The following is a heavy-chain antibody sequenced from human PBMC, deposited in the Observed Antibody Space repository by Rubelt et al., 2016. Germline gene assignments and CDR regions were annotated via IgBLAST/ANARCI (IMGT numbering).Heavy chain of an antibody. V-gene: IGHV3-33*05. Sequence: GKGLEWVTVISYDGSNKYYADSVKGRFTISRDNSKNTLYLQMHSLRVEDTALYYCARETAPYGGNSLGIDYWGKGTLVTVSS. CDR2: ISYDGSNK. CDR3: ARETAPYGGNSLGIDY. J-gene: IGHJ4*02. D-gene: IGHD4-23*01.